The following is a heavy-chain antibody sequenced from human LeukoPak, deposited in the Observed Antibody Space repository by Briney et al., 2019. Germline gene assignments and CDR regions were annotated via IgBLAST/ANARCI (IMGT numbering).Heavy chain of an antibody. CDR2: INPNSGGT. J-gene: IGHJ5*02. D-gene: IGHD2-2*01. V-gene: IGHV1-2*02. CDR3: AREGLVPRNWFDP. CDR1: GYTFTGYY. Sequence: ASVKVSCKASGYTFTGYYMHWVRQAPGQGLEWMEWINPNSGGTNYAQKFQGRVTMTRDTSISTAYMELSRLRSDDTAVYYCAREGLVPRNWFDPWGQGTLVTVSS.